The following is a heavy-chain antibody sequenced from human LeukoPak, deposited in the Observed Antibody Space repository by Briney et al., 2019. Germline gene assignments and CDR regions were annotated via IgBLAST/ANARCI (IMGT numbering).Heavy chain of an antibody. CDR1: GDTFNTFG. Sequence: ASVKVSCKVSGDTFNTFGFTWVRQAPGQGLEWMGWMNPNSGNTGYAQKFQGRVTMTRNTSISTAYMELSSLRSEDTAVYYCARVGLRWFDDYWGQGTLVTVSS. CDR2: MNPNSGNT. CDR3: ARVGLRWFDDY. J-gene: IGHJ4*02. D-gene: IGHD4-23*01. V-gene: IGHV1-8*02.